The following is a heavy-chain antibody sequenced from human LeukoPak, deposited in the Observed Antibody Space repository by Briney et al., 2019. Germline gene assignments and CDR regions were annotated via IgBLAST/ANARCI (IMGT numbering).Heavy chain of an antibody. V-gene: IGHV1-46*01. CDR2: INPSGGGSST. J-gene: IGHJ4*02. CDR3: ARGLGEEWLLPFDY. D-gene: IGHD3-3*01. Sequence: ASVKVSCKASGYSFTSYYIHWVRQAPGQGLEWMAMINPSGGGSSTTYAQKFQGTLTLTRDMSTSTVYMELSSLRSEDTAVYYCARGLGEEWLLPFDYWGQGTLVTVSS. CDR1: GYSFTSYY.